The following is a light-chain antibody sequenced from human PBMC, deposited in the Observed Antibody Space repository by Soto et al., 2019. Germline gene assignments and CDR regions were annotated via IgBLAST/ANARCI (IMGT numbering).Light chain of an antibody. CDR1: SSDVGGYNY. V-gene: IGLV2-8*01. J-gene: IGLJ1*01. Sequence: QSVLTQPPSASGSPGQSVAISCTGTSSDVGGYNYVSWYQQHPGKAPKLMIYEVNKRPSGVPDRFSGSKSGNTASLTVSGLQAEDEADYYCSSYVGASIYVFGTGTKV. CDR3: SSYVGASIYV. CDR2: EVN.